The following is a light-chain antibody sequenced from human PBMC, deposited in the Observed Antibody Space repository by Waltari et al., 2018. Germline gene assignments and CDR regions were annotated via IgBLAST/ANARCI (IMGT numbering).Light chain of an antibody. CDR2: GNS. V-gene: IGLV1-40*01. J-gene: IGLJ3*02. Sequence: QSVLTQPPSVSGAPGQRVTISCTGSSSNIGAGYVVHWYQQLPGTAPKLLIYGNSNRPSGVPDRFSGSKSGTSASLTITGLQAEDEADYYCQSFDSSLSASGVFGGGTKLTVL. CDR1: SSNIGAGYV. CDR3: QSFDSSLSASGV.